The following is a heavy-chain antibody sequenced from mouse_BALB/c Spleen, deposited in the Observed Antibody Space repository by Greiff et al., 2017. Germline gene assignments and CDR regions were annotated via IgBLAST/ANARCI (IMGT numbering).Heavy chain of an antibody. J-gene: IGHJ3*01. D-gene: IGHD4-1*01. Sequence: QVQLQQPGAELVKPGASVKLSCKASGYTFTSYWMHRVKLRPGQGFEWIGEINPSNGGTNYNEKFKRKATLTVDKSSSTAYMQLSSLTSEDSAVYYCTILTGTAYWGQGTLVTVSA. V-gene: IGHV1S16*01. CDR2: INPSNGGT. CDR1: GYTFTSYW. CDR3: TILTGTAY.